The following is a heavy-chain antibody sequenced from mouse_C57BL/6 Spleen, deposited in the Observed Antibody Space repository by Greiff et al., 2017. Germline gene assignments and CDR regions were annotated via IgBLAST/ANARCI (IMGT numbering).Heavy chain of an antibody. CDR1: GFTFSSYG. CDR2: ISSGGSYT. CDR3: ARRDYGYFDV. Sequence: EVKVVESGGDLVKPGGSLKLSCAASGFTFSSYGMSWVRQTPDKRLEWVATISSGGSYTYYPDSVKGRFTISRDNAKNTLYLQMSSLKSEDTAMYYCARRDYGYFDVWGTGTTVTVSS. J-gene: IGHJ1*03. V-gene: IGHV5-6*02.